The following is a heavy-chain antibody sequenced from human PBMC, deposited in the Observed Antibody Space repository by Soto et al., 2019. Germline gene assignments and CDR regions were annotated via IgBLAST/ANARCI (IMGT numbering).Heavy chain of an antibody. Sequence: XETLSLTCAVYGGSFSGYYWSWIRQPPGKGLDWIGEINHSGSTNYNPSLKSRVTISVDTSKNQFSLKLSSVTAADTAVYYCAGRGGYDFWSGYYTPRTYYYYGMDVSGQGTTVTVSS. J-gene: IGHJ6*02. CDR3: AGRGGYDFWSGYYTPRTYYYYGMDV. CDR1: GGSFSGYY. CDR2: INHSGST. D-gene: IGHD3-3*01. V-gene: IGHV4-34*01.